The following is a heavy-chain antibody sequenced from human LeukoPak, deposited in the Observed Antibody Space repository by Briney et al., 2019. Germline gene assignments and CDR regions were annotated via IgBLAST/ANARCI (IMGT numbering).Heavy chain of an antibody. V-gene: IGHV3-30*02. CDR3: ARVNSSGWRHLSLGRLVGDYYYYYMDV. CDR2: IENDGSSQ. D-gene: IGHD6-19*01. J-gene: IGHJ6*03. Sequence: PGGSLRLSCAASGFTFSKFGIHWVRQAPGKGLEWVTFIENDGSSQNYADSVKGRFTISRDNPKNTVHLQMNSLRAEDTAVYYCARVNSSGWRHLSLGRLVGDYYYYYMDVWGKGTTVTISS. CDR1: GFTFSKFG.